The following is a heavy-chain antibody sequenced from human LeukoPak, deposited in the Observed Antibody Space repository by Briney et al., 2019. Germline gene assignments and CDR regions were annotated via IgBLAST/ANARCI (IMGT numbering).Heavy chain of an antibody. CDR3: ARSDDLDY. CDR1: AYTFTDYY. D-gene: IGHD1-1*01. Sequence: ASVKVSCKASAYTFTDYYVHWVRQAPGQGLEWMGRIIPNNGGTNYAQKFQGRVTMTRDTSISTAYMELSRLRPDDTAVYYCARSDDLDYWGQGTLVAVSS. CDR2: IIPNNGGT. J-gene: IGHJ4*02. V-gene: IGHV1-2*06.